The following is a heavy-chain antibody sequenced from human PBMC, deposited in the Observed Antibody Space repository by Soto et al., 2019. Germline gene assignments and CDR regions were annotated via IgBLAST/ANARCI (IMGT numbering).Heavy chain of an antibody. J-gene: IGHJ4*02. V-gene: IGHV4-59*01. Sequence: SETLSLTCTVSGGSISSYYWSWIRQPPGKGLEWIGYIYYSGSTNYNPSLKSRVTISVDTSKNQFSLKLSPVTAADTAVYYCARDLYGGNSSRFDYWGQGTLVTVSS. D-gene: IGHD4-17*01. CDR1: GGSISSYY. CDR2: IYYSGST. CDR3: ARDLYGGNSSRFDY.